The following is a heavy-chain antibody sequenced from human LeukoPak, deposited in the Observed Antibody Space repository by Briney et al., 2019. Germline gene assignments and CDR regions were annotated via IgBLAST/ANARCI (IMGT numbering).Heavy chain of an antibody. V-gene: IGHV3-7*04. D-gene: IGHD6-6*01. CDR2: IKQDGSEK. J-gene: IGHJ6*03. Sequence: GGSLRLSCAASGFTFSNYGMHWVRQAPGKGLEWVANIKQDGSEKYYVDSVKGRFTISRDNAKNSLYLQMNSLRAEDTAVYYCTRVAARLGPYYYYYYMDVWGKGTTVTVSS. CDR3: TRVAARLGPYYYYYYMDV. CDR1: GFTFSNYG.